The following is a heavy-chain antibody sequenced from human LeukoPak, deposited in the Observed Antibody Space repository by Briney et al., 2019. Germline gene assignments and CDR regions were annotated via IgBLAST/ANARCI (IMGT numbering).Heavy chain of an antibody. CDR2: IYPGDSDT. V-gene: IGHV5-51*01. CDR1: GYTFTSYW. J-gene: IGHJ4*02. Sequence: ASVKVSCKASGYTFTSYWIGWVRQMPGKGLEWMGIIYPGDSDTRYSPSFQGQVTISADKSISTAYLQWSSLKASDTAMYYCARHDGDGYNDLDYWGQGTLVTVSS. CDR3: ARHDGDGYNDLDY. D-gene: IGHD5-24*01.